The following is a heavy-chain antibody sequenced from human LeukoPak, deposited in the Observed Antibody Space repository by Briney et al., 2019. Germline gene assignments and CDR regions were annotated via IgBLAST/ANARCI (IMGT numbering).Heavy chain of an antibody. Sequence: SETLSLTCAVSGGSISSGGSSWSWIRQPPGKGLEWIGYIYHSGSTYYNPSLKSRVTISVDRSKNQFSLKLSSVTAADTAVYYCARKGDYYDSSGYFDYWGQGTLVTVSS. CDR1: GGSISSGGSS. CDR3: ARKGDYYDSSGYFDY. V-gene: IGHV4-30-2*01. J-gene: IGHJ4*02. CDR2: IYHSGST. D-gene: IGHD3-22*01.